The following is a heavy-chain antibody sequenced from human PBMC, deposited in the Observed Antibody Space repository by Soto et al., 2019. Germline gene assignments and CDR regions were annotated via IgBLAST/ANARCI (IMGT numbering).Heavy chain of an antibody. V-gene: IGHV1-69*01. D-gene: IGHD6-13*01. CDR3: ARVIAAAGIHYYGMDV. CDR2: IIPIFGTA. CDR1: GGTFSSYA. Sequence: QVQLVQSGAEVKKPGSSVKVSCKASGGTFSSYAISWVRQAPGQGLEWMGGIIPIFGTANYAQKFQGRVTITADESTRTAYMELSSLRSEDTAVYYCARVIAAAGIHYYGMDVWCQGTTVTVSS. J-gene: IGHJ6*02.